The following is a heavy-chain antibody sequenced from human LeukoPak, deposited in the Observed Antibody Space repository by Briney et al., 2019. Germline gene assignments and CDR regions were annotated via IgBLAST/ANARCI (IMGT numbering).Heavy chain of an antibody. CDR1: GFTFSSYA. CDR3: AELGITMIGGV. Sequence: GGSLRLSCGASGFTFSSYAMSWVRQAPGKGLEWVSYISSSGSTIYYADSVKGRFTISRDNAKNSLYLQMNSLRAEDTAVYYCAELGITMIGGVWGKGTTVTISS. V-gene: IGHV3-48*03. D-gene: IGHD3-10*02. J-gene: IGHJ6*04. CDR2: ISSSGSTI.